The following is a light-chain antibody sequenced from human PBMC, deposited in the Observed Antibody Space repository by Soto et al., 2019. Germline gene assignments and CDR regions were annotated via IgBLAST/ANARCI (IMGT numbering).Light chain of an antibody. Sequence: DIQMAQSPSSLSASVGDRVTITCRTSQSIANYLNWYQQKPGKAPKLLIYASSSLHSGIPSRFTGHGSGTDFTLTISSLQPDDAAVYYCQQSYSTPRFTFGPGTKIDLK. J-gene: IGKJ3*01. CDR1: QSIANY. V-gene: IGKV1-39*01. CDR3: QQSYSTPRFT. CDR2: ASS.